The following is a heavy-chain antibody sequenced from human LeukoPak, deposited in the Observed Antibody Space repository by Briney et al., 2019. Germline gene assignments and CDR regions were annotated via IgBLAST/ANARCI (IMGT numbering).Heavy chain of an antibody. V-gene: IGHV3-74*03. D-gene: IGHD2-15*01. CDR3: ARARGGYVLDS. CDR1: EFTSSGDW. CDR2: LKNDGSSA. J-gene: IGHJ4*02. Sequence: PGGSLRLSCAASEFTSSGDWMHWVRQAPGKGLVWVARLKNDGSSAEYANSAQGRFIISRDNGWNTVFLQMDSLRGDDTAIYYCARARGGYVLDSWGQGTQVIVSS.